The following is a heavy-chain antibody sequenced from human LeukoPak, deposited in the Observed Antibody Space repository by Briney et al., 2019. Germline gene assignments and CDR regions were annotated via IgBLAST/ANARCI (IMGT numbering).Heavy chain of an antibody. D-gene: IGHD3/OR15-3a*01. CDR2: MYYTGRT. CDR3: ARHKGRGLTQDAFDI. Sequence: SETLSLTCTVSDGSISSSSYSWGWIRQPPGKRQEWIGSMYYTGRTYYNPSLKSRVTMSIDRSKNQFSLRLTSVTAADTAVYYCARHKGRGLTQDAFDIWGQGTMVTVSS. CDR1: DGSISSSSYS. J-gene: IGHJ3*02. V-gene: IGHV4-39*01.